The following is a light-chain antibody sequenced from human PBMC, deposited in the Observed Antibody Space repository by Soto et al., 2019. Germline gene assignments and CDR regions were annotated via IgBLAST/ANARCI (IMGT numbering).Light chain of an antibody. CDR3: QQYNSHWLS. V-gene: IGKV1-5*03. Sequence: DVQMTQSPSTLSASLGDRVTITCRASQTINNWLAWYQQKPGKAPKLLIHRASILESGVPSRFSGSGSVTEFTLTISGLQPDDLATYYCQQYNSHWLSFGGGTKVEIK. CDR2: RAS. J-gene: IGKJ4*01. CDR1: QTINNW.